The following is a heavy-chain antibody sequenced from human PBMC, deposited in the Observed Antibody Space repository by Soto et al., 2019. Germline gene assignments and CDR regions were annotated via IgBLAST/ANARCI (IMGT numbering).Heavy chain of an antibody. V-gene: IGHV3-23*01. CDR1: GFTFSSYA. Sequence: GSLRLSCAASGFTFSSYAMSWVRQAPGKGLEWVSAISGSGGSTYYADSVKGRFTISRDNSKNTLYLQMNSLRAEDTAVYYCAKDPFNYYDSSGSHAFDIWGQGTMVTVSS. J-gene: IGHJ3*02. D-gene: IGHD3-22*01. CDR2: ISGSGGST. CDR3: AKDPFNYYDSSGSHAFDI.